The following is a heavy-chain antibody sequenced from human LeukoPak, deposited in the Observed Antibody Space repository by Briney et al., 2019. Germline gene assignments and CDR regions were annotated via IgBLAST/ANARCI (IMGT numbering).Heavy chain of an antibody. D-gene: IGHD3-22*01. V-gene: IGHV3-48*04. J-gene: IGHJ4*02. Sequence: GGSLRLSCAASGFTFSSYSMNWVRQAPGKGLEWGSYISSSSSTIYYADSVKGRFTISRDNAKNSLYLQMNSLRAEDTAVYYCARDIYYDSSGYYGSVYWGQGTLVTVSS. CDR1: GFTFSSYS. CDR3: ARDIYYDSSGYYGSVY. CDR2: ISSSSSTI.